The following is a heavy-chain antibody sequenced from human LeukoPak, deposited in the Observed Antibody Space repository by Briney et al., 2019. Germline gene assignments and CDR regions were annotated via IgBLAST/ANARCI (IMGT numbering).Heavy chain of an antibody. CDR3: ARGGDYGDNNDAFDI. J-gene: IGHJ3*02. CDR1: GGSISSGGYS. V-gene: IGHV4-30-2*01. D-gene: IGHD4-17*01. CDR2: IYHSGST. Sequence: SETLSLTCAVSGGSISSGGYSWRWIRQPPGKGLEWIGYIYHSGSTYYNPSLKSRVTISVDRSKNQFSLKLSSVTAADTAVYYCARGGDYGDNNDAFDIWGQGTMVTVSS.